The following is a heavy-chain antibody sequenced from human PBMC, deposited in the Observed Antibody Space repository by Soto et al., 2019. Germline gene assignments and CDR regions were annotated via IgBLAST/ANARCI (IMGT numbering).Heavy chain of an antibody. CDR3: AVNMAAAGFDP. CDR1: GYSFTSYW. D-gene: IGHD6-13*01. CDR2: IDPSDSYT. J-gene: IGHJ5*02. V-gene: IGHV5-10-1*01. Sequence: GESLKISCKGSGYSFTSYWIIWVRQMPGKGLEWMGRIDPSDSYTNYSPSFQGHVTIAADKSISTAYLQWSSLKASDTAMYYCAVNMAAAGFDPWGQGTLVTVSS.